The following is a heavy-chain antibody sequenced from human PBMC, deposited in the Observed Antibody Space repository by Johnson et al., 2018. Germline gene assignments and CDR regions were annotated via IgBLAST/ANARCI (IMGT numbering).Heavy chain of an antibody. V-gene: IGHV3-23*04. Sequence: VQLVQSGGGLVQPGGSLRLSCAASGFTFSNYAMNWVRQAPGKGLEWVSAIHGGGGGTYYTDSVKGRFTTSRDDSKNTLYLQMNNRRVEDTAVNYYAKGLAVDKIDWFDPWGQGTLVTVSP. J-gene: IGHJ5*02. CDR1: GFTFSNYA. D-gene: IGHD2-15*01. CDR3: AKGLAVDKIDWFDP. CDR2: IHGGGGGT.